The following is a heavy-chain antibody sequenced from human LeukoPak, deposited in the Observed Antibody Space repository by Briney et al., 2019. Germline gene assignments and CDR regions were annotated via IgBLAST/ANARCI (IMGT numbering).Heavy chain of an antibody. CDR3: ARAAGREWLPPLYYYYMDV. CDR1: GYTFTGYY. J-gene: IGHJ6*03. CDR2: INPNSGGT. Sequence: GASVKVSCKASGYTFTGYYMHWARQAPGQGLEWMGWINPNSGGTNYAQKFQGRVTMTRDTSISTAYMELSRLRSDDTAVYYCARAAGREWLPPLYYYYMDVWGKGTTVTVSS. V-gene: IGHV1-2*02. D-gene: IGHD3-3*01.